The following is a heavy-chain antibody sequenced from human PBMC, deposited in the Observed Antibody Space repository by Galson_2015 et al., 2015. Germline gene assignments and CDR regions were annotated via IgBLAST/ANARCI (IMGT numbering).Heavy chain of an antibody. CDR3: ARDDPVDY. J-gene: IGHJ4*02. V-gene: IGHV3-53*01. Sequence: SLRLSCAASGFTVSSNYMSWVRQAPGKGLEWVSIIYSAGSTYYADSVKGRFTISRDNSKNTLSLQMNSLRAEDAAVCYCARDDPVDYWGQGTLATVSS. CDR1: GFTVSSNY. CDR2: IYSAGST.